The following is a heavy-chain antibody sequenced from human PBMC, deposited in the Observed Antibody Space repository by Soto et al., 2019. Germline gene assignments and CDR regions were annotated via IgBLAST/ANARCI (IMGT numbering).Heavy chain of an antibody. D-gene: IGHD2-21*01. CDR3: AASGDTDAFDI. V-gene: IGHV1-58*02. CDR1: GFTFTRSA. Sequence: SVKVSCNASGFTFTRSAMQWVRQARGQRLEWIGWIVVVSGNTNYAQKFQERVTITRDMSTSTAYMELSSLRSEDTAVYYCAASGDTDAFDIWGQGTIVTVSS. J-gene: IGHJ3*02. CDR2: IVVVSGNT.